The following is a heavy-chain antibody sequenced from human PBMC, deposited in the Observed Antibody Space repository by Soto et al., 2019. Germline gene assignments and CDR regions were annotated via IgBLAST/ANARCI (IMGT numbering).Heavy chain of an antibody. CDR3: ATRMYSTSWYYFVS. Sequence: EVQLLESGGGFVQPGGSLRLSCAASGFTFTNYALSWVRQAPGKGLEWVSTIGGGSGSTSYADSVKGRFSISXXXXKXXXXLQMSSLRAEDTALYYCATRMYSTSWYYFVSWGQGTLVTVSS. J-gene: IGHJ4*02. CDR1: GFTFTNYA. V-gene: IGHV3-23*01. CDR2: IGGGSGST. D-gene: IGHD6-13*01.